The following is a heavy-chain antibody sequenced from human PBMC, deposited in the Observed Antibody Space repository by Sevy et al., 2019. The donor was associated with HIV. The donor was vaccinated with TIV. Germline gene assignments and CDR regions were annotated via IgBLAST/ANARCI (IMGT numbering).Heavy chain of an antibody. J-gene: IGHJ6*02. V-gene: IGHV3-21*01. CDR2: ISSSFYI. CDR3: VQEIGAKNHV. CDR1: GFTFSVYS. D-gene: IGHD3-22*01. Sequence: GGSLRLSCAASGFTFSVYSMNWVRQAPGKGLEWVSSISSSFYINYADSGKGRFTNSSDNAKNSLYLQMNSLGADDTAVYYCVQEIGAKNHVWGQGTTVTVSS.